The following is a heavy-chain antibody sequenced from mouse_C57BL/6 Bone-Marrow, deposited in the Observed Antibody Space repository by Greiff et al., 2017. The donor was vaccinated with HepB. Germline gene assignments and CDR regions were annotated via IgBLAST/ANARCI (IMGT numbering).Heavy chain of an antibody. CDR1: GFTFSSYA. D-gene: IGHD2-4*01. Sequence: EVKLVESGEGLVKPGGSLKLSCAASGFTFSSYAMSWVRQSPEKRLEWVAYISSGGDYIYYADTVKGRFTISRDNARNTLYLQMSSLKSEDTAMYYCTRGGNYDSFAYWGQGTLVTVSA. CDR3: TRGGNYDSFAY. CDR2: ISSGGDYI. V-gene: IGHV5-9-1*02. J-gene: IGHJ3*01.